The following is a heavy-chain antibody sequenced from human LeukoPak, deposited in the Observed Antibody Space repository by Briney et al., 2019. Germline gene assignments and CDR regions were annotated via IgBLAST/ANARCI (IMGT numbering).Heavy chain of an antibody. CDR3: ARDSRNYYDSSGYYYETRSAFDI. CDR1: GFTFSTYA. V-gene: IGHV3-21*04. Sequence: GGSLRLSCAASGFTFSTYAMNWVRQAPGKGLEWVSSITSSSGYIYYADSVRGRFTISRDNSKNTLYLQMNSLRAEDTAVYYCARDSRNYYDSSGYYYETRSAFDIWGQGTMVTVSS. CDR2: ITSSSGYI. J-gene: IGHJ3*02. D-gene: IGHD3-22*01.